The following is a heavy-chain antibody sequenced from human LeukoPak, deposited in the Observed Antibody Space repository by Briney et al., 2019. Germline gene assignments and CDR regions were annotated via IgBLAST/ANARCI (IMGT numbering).Heavy chain of an antibody. J-gene: IGHJ6*03. CDR2: ISSSSSYI. V-gene: IGHV3-21*01. Sequence: PGGSLRLSCAASGFTFSSYSMNWVRQAPGKGLEWVSSISSSSSYIYYADSVKGRFTISRDNAKNSLYLQMNSLRAEDTAVYYCARDGDLYYYDSYMDVWGKGTTVTVSS. CDR3: ARDGDLYYYDSYMDV. CDR1: GFTFSSYS. D-gene: IGHD3-22*01.